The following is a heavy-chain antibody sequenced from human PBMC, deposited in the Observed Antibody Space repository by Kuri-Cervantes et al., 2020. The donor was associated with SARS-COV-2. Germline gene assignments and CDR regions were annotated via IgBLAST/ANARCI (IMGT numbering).Heavy chain of an antibody. V-gene: IGHV3-30-3*01. Sequence: GESLKISCAASGFTFSSYAMHWVRQAPGKGLEWVAVISYDGGNKYYADSVKGRFTISRDNSKNTLYLQMNSLRAEDTAVYYCARDCAAGIFDYWGQGTLVTVSS. CDR3: ARDCAAGIFDY. CDR1: GFTFSSYA. CDR2: ISYDGGNK. D-gene: IGHD1-1*01. J-gene: IGHJ4*02.